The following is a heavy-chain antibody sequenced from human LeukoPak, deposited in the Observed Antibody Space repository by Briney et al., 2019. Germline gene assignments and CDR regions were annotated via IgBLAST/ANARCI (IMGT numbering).Heavy chain of an antibody. V-gene: IGHV4-59*12. D-gene: IGHD2-2*01. CDR3: ARVPTQEYCSSTSCYRAPFDPYYYYYGMDV. J-gene: IGHJ6*02. Sequence: SETLSLTCTVSGGSISSYSWSWIRQPPGKGLEWIGYIYHSGSTYYNPSLKSRVTISVDTSKNQFSLKLSSVTAADTAVYYCARVPTQEYCSSTSCYRAPFDPYYYYYGMDVWGQGTTVTVSS. CDR2: IYHSGST. CDR1: GGSISSYS.